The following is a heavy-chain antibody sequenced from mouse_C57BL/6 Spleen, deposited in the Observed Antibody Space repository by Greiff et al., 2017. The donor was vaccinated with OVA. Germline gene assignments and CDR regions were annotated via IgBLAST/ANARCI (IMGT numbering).Heavy chain of an antibody. J-gene: IGHJ2*01. V-gene: IGHV1-82*01. D-gene: IGHD4-1*01. CDR3: ARGELGDFDY. CDR2: IYPGDGDT. CDR1: GYAFSSSW. Sequence: VQLQESGPELVKPGASVKISCKASGYAFSSSWMNWVKQRPGKGLEWIGRIYPGDGDTNYNGKFKGKATLTADKSSSTAYMQLSSLTSEDSAVYFCARGELGDFDYWGQGTTLTVSS.